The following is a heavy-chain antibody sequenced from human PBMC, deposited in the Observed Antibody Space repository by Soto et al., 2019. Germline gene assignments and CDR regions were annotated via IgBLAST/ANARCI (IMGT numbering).Heavy chain of an antibody. CDR2: IQSDGSSI. D-gene: IGHD5-12*01. J-gene: IGHJ5*02. V-gene: IGHV3-74*01. Sequence: PGGSLRLSCAASGFIFNNYWMHWVRQVPGKGLMWVSRIQSDGSSIDYADSVKGRFTISRDNAKNTVYLQMNSLRVEDTAVYYCAREAHSGYDAYPRNRWFDPWGQGT. CDR1: GFIFNNYW. CDR3: AREAHSGYDAYPRNRWFDP.